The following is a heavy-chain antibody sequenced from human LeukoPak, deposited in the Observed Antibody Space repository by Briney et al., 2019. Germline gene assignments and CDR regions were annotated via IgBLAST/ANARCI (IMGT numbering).Heavy chain of an antibody. Sequence: GSLRLSCAASGFTFSSYGMHWVRQAPGKGLEWVAFIRYDGSNKYYADSVKGRCTISRDNSKNTLYLQMNSLRAEDTAVYYCAKDTGVRGVYNWFDPWGQGTLVTVSS. CDR3: AKDTGVRGVYNWFDP. J-gene: IGHJ5*02. D-gene: IGHD3-10*01. CDR2: IRYDGSNK. CDR1: GFTFSSYG. V-gene: IGHV3-30*02.